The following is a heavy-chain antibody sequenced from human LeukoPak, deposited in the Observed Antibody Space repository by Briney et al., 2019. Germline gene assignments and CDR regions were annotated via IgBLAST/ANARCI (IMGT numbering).Heavy chain of an antibody. CDR2: IYYSGST. CDR1: GGSISSYY. Sequence: SETLSLTCTVSGGSISSYYWSWIRQPPGKGLEWIGYIYYSGSTNYNPSLKSRVTISVDTSKNQFSLNLTSVTAADTAVYYCARFGSYNYGPRFDCWGQGTLVTVSS. V-gene: IGHV4-59*01. CDR3: ARFGSYNYGPRFDC. D-gene: IGHD5-18*01. J-gene: IGHJ4*02.